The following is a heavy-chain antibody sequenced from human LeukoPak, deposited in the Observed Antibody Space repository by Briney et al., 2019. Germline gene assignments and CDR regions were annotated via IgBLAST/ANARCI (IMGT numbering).Heavy chain of an antibody. V-gene: IGHV3-33*01. CDR2: TWYDGRNN. D-gene: IGHD6-13*01. CDR3: ARPWSSGWYVFEAFNI. J-gene: IGHJ3*02. Sequence: PGGSLRLSCAASGFTFSSYGMHWVRQAPGRGLEWVAVTWYDGRNNYYAASVKGRFTISRDDSKTTVYLLMNSLRAEGTAVYYCARPWSSGWYVFEAFNIWGQGTMVTVSS. CDR1: GFTFSSYG.